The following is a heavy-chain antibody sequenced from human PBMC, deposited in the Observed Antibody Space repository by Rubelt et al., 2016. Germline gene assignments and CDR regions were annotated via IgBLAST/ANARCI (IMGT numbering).Heavy chain of an antibody. D-gene: IGHD3-10*01. Sequence: QVQLVQSGAEVKKPGASVKVSCKASGYTFTSYAMHWVRQAPGQRLEWMGWINAGNGNNKYSQKFQGRVTITRDTAASTAYMELSSLRSEDTAVYYCARGGLSELLWFGESRIDYWGQGTLVTVSS. V-gene: IGHV1-3*01. CDR3: ARGGLSELLWFGESRIDY. CDR2: INAGNGNN. J-gene: IGHJ4*02. CDR1: GYTFTSYA.